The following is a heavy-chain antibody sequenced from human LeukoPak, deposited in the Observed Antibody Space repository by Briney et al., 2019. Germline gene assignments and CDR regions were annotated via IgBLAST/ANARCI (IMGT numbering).Heavy chain of an antibody. D-gene: IGHD3-22*01. V-gene: IGHV4-61*01. Sequence: SDTLSLTCTVSGGSVSRGSYYWRWLRQPPGKGLEWIGYIYYSGGTNYNPSLKSRVTISVDTSKNQFSLKLSSVTAADTAVYYCARVPDSSGYYWYFDLWGRGTLVTVSS. CDR1: GGSVSRGSYY. CDR3: ARVPDSSGYYWYFDL. J-gene: IGHJ2*01. CDR2: IYYSGGT.